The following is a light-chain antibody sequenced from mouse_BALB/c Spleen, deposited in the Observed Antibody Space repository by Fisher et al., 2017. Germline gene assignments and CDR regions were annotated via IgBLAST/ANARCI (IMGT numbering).Light chain of an antibody. CDR3: HQYHRSPHT. J-gene: IGKJ2*01. Sequence: TQSPAIMSASLGERVTMTCTASSSVSSSYLHWYQQKPGSSPKLWIYSTSNLASGVPARFSGSGSGTSYSLTISSMEAEDAATYYCHQYHRSPHTFGGGTKLEIK. CDR1: SSVSSSY. CDR2: STS. V-gene: IGKV4-74*01.